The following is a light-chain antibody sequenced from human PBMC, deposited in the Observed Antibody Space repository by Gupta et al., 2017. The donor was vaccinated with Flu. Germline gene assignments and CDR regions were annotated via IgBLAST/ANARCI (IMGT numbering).Light chain of an antibody. J-gene: IGLJ1*01. CDR1: SDVGSYNR. CDR3: SSFTTRGTYV. V-gene: IGLV2-18*02. CDR2: EVT. Sequence: SDVGSYNRVSWYQQPPGTAPKLIIYEVTNRPSGVPDRFSGSRSGNTASLTLSGLQAEDEADYYCSSFTTRGTYVFGTGTKVTVL.